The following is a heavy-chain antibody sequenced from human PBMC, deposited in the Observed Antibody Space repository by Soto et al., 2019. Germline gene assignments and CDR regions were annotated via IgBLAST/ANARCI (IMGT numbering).Heavy chain of an antibody. V-gene: IGHV3-30*18. CDR1: QFTFSSYG. CDR2: ISYDGSNK. Sequence: PVWSLRHSCTSSQFTFSSYGMHLVLQAPGKGLEWLAVISYDGSNKYYADSVKGRFTISRDNSKNTLYLQMNSLRAEDTAVYYCAKDLRQLEAFEYWGQGTLVTVSS. CDR3: AKDLRQLEAFEY. J-gene: IGHJ4*02. D-gene: IGHD6-6*01.